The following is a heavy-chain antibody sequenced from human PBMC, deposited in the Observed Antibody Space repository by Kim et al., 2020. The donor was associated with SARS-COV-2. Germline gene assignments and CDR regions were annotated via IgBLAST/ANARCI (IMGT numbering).Heavy chain of an antibody. CDR3: ARDGRGVGVVAYFDY. CDR1: GFTFSSYS. V-gene: IGHV3-21*01. D-gene: IGHD1-26*01. CDR2: ISSSSSYI. Sequence: GGSLRLSCAASGFTFSSYSMNWVRQAPGKGLEWVSSISSSSSYIYYADSVKGRFTISRDNAKNSLYLQMNSLRAEDTAVYYCARDGRGVGVVAYFDYWGQGTLVTVSS. J-gene: IGHJ4*02.